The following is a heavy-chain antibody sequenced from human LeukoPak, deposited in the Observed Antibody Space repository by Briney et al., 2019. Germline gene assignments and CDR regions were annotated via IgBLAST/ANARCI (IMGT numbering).Heavy chain of an antibody. J-gene: IGHJ4*02. CDR1: GFTFSSYA. CDR3: AKDPYYYDSSGYYY. D-gene: IGHD3-22*01. V-gene: IGHV3-23*01. Sequence: GGSLRLSCAASGFTFSSYAMSWVRQAPGKGLEWISAISGSGGSTYYADSVKGRFTISRDNSKNTLYLQMNSLRAEDTAVYYCAKDPYYYDSSGYYYWGQGTLVTVSS. CDR2: ISGSGGST.